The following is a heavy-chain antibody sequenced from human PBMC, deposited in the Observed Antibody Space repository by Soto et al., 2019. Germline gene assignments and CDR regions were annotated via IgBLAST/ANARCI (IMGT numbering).Heavy chain of an antibody. Sequence: ASVKVSCKAYGYTFTSYDINWVRQATGQGLEWMGWMNPNSGNTGYARKFQGRVTMTRNTSISTAYMELSSLRSEDTAVYYCARGAFIVGAKGYYYGMDVWGQGTTVTVSS. CDR2: MNPNSGNT. V-gene: IGHV1-8*01. J-gene: IGHJ6*02. CDR1: GYTFTSYD. D-gene: IGHD1-26*01. CDR3: ARGAFIVGAKGYYYGMDV.